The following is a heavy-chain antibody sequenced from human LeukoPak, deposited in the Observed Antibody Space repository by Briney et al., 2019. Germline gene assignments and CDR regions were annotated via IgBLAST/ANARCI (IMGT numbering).Heavy chain of an antibody. V-gene: IGHV3-21*01. CDR2: ISSSSSYI. Sequence: PGRSLRLSCAASGFTFSNYYMSWIRQAPGKGLEWVSSISSSSSYIFYADSVKGRFTIPRDNAKNSLYVQMNSLRAEAAAVYYCTRAIAAGGLYYFDYWGQGTLVTVSS. J-gene: IGHJ4*02. D-gene: IGHD6-13*01. CDR3: TRAIAAGGLYYFDY. CDR1: GFTFSNYY.